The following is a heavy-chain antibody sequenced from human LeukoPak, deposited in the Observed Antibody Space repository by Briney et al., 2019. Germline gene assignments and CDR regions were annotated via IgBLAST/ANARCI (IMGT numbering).Heavy chain of an antibody. V-gene: IGHV4-4*02. Sequence: PSETLSLTCAVSGGSISSSNWWSWVRQPPGKGLEWIGEIYHSGSTNYNPSLKSRVTISVDKSKNQFSLKLSSVTAADTAVYYCARDQIAVAFRAQYYFDYWGQGTLVTVSS. CDR3: ARDQIAVAFRAQYYFDY. D-gene: IGHD6-19*01. CDR2: IYHSGST. J-gene: IGHJ4*02. CDR1: GGSISSSNW.